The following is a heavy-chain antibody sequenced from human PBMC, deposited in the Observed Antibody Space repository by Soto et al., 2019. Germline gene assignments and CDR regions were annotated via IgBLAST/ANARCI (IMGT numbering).Heavy chain of an antibody. Sequence: QVQLVQSGAEVKKPGSSVKASCRASGGTFSNYAISWVRQAPGQGLEWMGGIIPLFGTANYVQKFQGRVTITADKSTSTAYMELNSLRSEDTAVYYCARGSTTNWYFDLWGRGTLVTVSS. CDR2: IIPLFGTA. CDR3: ARGSTTNWYFDL. CDR1: GGTFSNYA. J-gene: IGHJ2*01. V-gene: IGHV1-69*06. D-gene: IGHD1-1*01.